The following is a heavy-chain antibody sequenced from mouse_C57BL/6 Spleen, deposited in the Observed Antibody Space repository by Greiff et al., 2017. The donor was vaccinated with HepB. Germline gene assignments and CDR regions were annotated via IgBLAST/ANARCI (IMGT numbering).Heavy chain of an antibody. CDR2: INPSNGGT. D-gene: IGHD2-4*01. CDR3: AREATMKAWFAY. CDR1: GYTFTSYW. J-gene: IGHJ3*01. V-gene: IGHV1-53*01. Sequence: QVQLKESGTELVKPGASVKLSCKASGYTFTSYWMHWVKQRPGQGLEWIGNINPSNGGTNYNEKFKSKATLTVDKSSSTAYMQLSSLTSEDAAVYYCAREATMKAWFAYWGQGTLVTVSA.